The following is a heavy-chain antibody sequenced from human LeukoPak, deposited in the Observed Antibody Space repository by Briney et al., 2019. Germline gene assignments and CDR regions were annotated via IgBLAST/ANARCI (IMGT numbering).Heavy chain of an antibody. J-gene: IGHJ4*02. CDR1: GFTFSSYA. CDR3: AKAPGTMIVVVITT. V-gene: IGHV3-23*01. CDR2: ISGSGGST. D-gene: IGHD3-22*01. Sequence: PGASLRLSCAASGFTFSSYAMSRVRQAPGKGLEWVSAISGSGGSTYYADSVKGRFTISRDHSKNTLYLQMNSLRAEDTAVYYCAKAPGTMIVVVITTWGQGTLVTVSP.